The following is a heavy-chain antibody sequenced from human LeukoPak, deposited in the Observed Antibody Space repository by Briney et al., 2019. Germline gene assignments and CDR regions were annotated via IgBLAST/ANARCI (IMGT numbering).Heavy chain of an antibody. CDR3: ARLNGYIDS. D-gene: IGHD5-24*01. CDR1: GYTFTSQW. CDR2: VFPRDSDT. Sequence: GESLKISCKGYGYTFTSQWIGWVRQMPGKGLEWMGIVFPRDSDTRYSPSFQGRVTISVDKSINCAYLQWTSLKASDTAIYYCARLNGYIDSWGQGTQVTVSS. J-gene: IGHJ5*01. V-gene: IGHV5-51*01.